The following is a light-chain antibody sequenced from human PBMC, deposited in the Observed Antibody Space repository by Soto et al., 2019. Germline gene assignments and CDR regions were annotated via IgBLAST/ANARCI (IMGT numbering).Light chain of an antibody. CDR1: QGIGNA. CDR2: DAS. CDR3: QQYNNWPLT. Sequence: AIQITQSPSSLSASVGDRVTISCRASQGIGNALGWYQQKPGKAPKLLMYDASSFDSGDPSRFSGSGSGTEFTLTISSLQSEDFAVYSCQQYNNWPLTFGQGTKVDIK. J-gene: IGKJ1*01. V-gene: IGKV1D-13*01.